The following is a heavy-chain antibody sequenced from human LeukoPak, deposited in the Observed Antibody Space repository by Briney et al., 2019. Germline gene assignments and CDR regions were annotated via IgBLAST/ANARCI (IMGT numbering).Heavy chain of an antibody. J-gene: IGHJ6*02. V-gene: IGHV3-48*01. CDR3: ARLRYYAVDV. CDR2: VSSGSSTR. Sequence: PGGSLRPSCAASGFTFNTFDMTWVRQAPGKGLECASYVSSGSSTRYYADSVKGRFTISRDNAKSSLFLQMNSLRAEDTAVYFCARLRYYAVDVWGQGTTVIVSS. CDR1: GFTFNTFD.